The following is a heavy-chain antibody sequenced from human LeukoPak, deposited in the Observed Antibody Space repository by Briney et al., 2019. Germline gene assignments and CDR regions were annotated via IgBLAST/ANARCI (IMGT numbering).Heavy chain of an antibody. CDR2: IWYDGSNR. D-gene: IGHD1-26*01. J-gene: IGHJ4*02. CDR3: ARDEAGTTTDGGLGY. V-gene: IGHV3-33*01. CDR1: GFTFNNYG. Sequence: PGGSLRLSCTASGFTFNNYGTHWVRQAPGKGLEWVAVIWYDGSNRYYADSVKGRFTISRDNSKNTLYLQMNSLRVEDTAVYYCARDEAGTTTDGGLGYWGQGTLVTVSS.